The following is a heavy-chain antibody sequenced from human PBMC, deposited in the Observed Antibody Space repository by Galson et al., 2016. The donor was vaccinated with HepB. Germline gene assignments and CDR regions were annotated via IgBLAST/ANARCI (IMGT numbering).Heavy chain of an antibody. J-gene: IGHJ2*01. CDR3: VRESYDSDVVSYWYVDL. CDR1: GGSINGGGYY. D-gene: IGHD3-22*01. Sequence: TLSLTCSLSGGSINGGGYYWTWIRQFPGKGLEWIGYVYHTGTTFYNPSLESRVTMSVDTSKIHFSLNLTSVSAADTAIYYCVRESYDSDVVSYWYVDLWGRGTLVTVSS. CDR2: VYHTGTT. V-gene: IGHV4-31*03.